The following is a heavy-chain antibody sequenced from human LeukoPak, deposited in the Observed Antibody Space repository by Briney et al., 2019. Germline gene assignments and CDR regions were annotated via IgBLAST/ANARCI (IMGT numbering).Heavy chain of an antibody. J-gene: IGHJ4*02. CDR2: IYNSGTT. CDR3: ATTPRIGTNWYFGY. Sequence: SQTLSLTCTVSGGSISTGGYYWTWIRQHPGKGLEWIGYIYNSGTTYYNPSLESRVTISGDTSKNQFSLKLSSVTAADTAVYYCATTPRIGTNWYFGYWGQGTLVTVSS. CDR1: GGSISTGGYY. D-gene: IGHD1-1*01. V-gene: IGHV4-31*03.